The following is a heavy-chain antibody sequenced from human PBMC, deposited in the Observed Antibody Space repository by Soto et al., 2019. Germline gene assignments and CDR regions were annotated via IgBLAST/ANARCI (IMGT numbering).Heavy chain of an antibody. V-gene: IGHV3-23*01. Sequence: PGGSLRLSCAASGFTFSSYAMSWVRQAPGKGLEWVSAISGSGGSTHYADSVKGRFTISRDNSKNTLYLQMNSLRAEDTAVYYCAKGKGIAVAESLGYWGQGTLVTVSS. CDR3: AKGKGIAVAESLGY. J-gene: IGHJ4*02. CDR2: ISGSGGST. D-gene: IGHD6-19*01. CDR1: GFTFSSYA.